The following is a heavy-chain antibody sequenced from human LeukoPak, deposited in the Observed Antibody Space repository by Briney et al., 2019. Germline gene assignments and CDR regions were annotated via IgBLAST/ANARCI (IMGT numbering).Heavy chain of an antibody. Sequence: GGSLRLSCAVSGFTFSNFWMSWVRQAPGRGLEWVANIHPEGNEKYHVESVKGRYTISRDNAKNSLFLQMNGLRVEDTAVYYCARGDAFSGDHWGQGTLVTVSS. CDR2: IHPEGNEK. V-gene: IGHV3-7*04. J-gene: IGHJ4*02. CDR1: GFTFSNFW. CDR3: ARGDAFSGDH.